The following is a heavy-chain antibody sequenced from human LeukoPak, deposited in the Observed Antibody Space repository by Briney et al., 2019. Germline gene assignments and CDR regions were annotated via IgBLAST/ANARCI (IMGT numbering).Heavy chain of an antibody. CDR3: ARDEGSDYYYYYMDV. CDR2: ISSAGGYI. D-gene: IGHD6-19*01. Sequence: PGGSLRLSCAASGLSFSSYSMNWVRQAPGKGLEWVSSISSAGGYIHYADSVKGRFTISRDNAKNSLYLQMNSLRVEDMAIYYCARDEGSDYYYYYMDVWGKGTTVTVSS. CDR1: GLSFSSYS. V-gene: IGHV3-21*01. J-gene: IGHJ6*03.